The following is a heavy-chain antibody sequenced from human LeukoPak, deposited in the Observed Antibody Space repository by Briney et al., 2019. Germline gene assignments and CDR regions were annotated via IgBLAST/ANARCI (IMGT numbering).Heavy chain of an antibody. CDR2: MYYSGST. J-gene: IGHJ5*02. CDR1: DGSITSDY. CDR3: ARGLNYDPFASGKWFDP. D-gene: IGHD3-3*01. V-gene: IGHV4-59*01. Sequence: PSETLSLTCTVSDGSITSDYWSWIRQPPGKGLEWIGYMYYSGSTNYNPSLKSRVTISVDTSKNQFSLKLSSVTAADTAIYYCARGLNYDPFASGKWFDPWGQGTLVTVSS.